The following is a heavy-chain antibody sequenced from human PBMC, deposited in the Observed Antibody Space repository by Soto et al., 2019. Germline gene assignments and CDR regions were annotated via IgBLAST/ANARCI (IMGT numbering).Heavy chain of an antibody. V-gene: IGHV1-3*01. CDR3: ARDSDRVQAPSTGWFDP. CDR2: ISAGNGDT. D-gene: IGHD2-2*01. CDR1: GYRFSTSG. J-gene: IGHJ5*02. Sequence: QVQLVQSGAEVKQPGASVKISCETSGYRFSTSGIHWVRQAPGQRLEWMGWISAGNGDTKYSQKFQGRVTLTRDTSATTAYMELSSLRSEDTSIYYCARDSDRVQAPSTGWFDPWGQGTVVTVSS.